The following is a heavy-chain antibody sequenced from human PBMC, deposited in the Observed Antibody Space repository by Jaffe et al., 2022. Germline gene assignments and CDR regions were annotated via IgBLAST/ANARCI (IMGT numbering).Heavy chain of an antibody. V-gene: IGHV2-5*02. D-gene: IGHD3-22*01. J-gene: IGHJ3*02. CDR2: IYWDDDK. Sequence: QITLKESGPTLVKPTQTLTLTCTFSGFSLSTSGVGVGWIRQPPGKALEWLALIYWDDDKRYSPSLKSRLTITKDTSKNQVVLTMTNMDPVDTATYYCAHLGDYYDGNDAFDIWGQGTMVTVSS. CDR1: GFSLSTSGVG. CDR3: AHLGDYYDGNDAFDI.